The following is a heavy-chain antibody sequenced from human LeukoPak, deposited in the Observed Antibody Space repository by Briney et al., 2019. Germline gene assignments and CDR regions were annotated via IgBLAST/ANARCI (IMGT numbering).Heavy chain of an antibody. Sequence: SGGSLRLSCAASGFTFSTYSMNWVRQAPGKGLEWLSYISSSSTNILYAESVTGRFTISRDNAKNSLYLQMNSLRAEDTAVYYCATNIVVVPGAIGFDYWGQGILVTVSS. CDR1: GFTFSTYS. CDR2: ISSSSTNI. J-gene: IGHJ4*02. CDR3: ATNIVVVPGAIGFDY. V-gene: IGHV3-48*01. D-gene: IGHD2-2*02.